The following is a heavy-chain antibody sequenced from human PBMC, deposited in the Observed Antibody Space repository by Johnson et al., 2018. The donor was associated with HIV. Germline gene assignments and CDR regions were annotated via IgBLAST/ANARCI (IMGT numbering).Heavy chain of an antibody. CDR2: ISYSGSNK. V-gene: IGHV3-30*14. CDR1: GFTFSSFA. CDR3: ARGPGGFGAFDI. Sequence: QMLLVESGGGVVQPGRSLRLSCAASGFTFSSFAMHWVRQTPGNGLEWVSIISYSGSNKYSADSVKGRFTISRDNSKNTLYLQMNSLSAEDTAVYYCARGPGGFGAFDIWGQGTMVTVSS. J-gene: IGHJ3*02. D-gene: IGHD2-8*02.